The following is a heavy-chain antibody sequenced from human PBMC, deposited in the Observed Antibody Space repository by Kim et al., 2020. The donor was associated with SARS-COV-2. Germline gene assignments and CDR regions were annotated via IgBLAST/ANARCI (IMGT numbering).Heavy chain of an antibody. D-gene: IGHD6-25*01. CDR1: GFTFSSYD. CDR3: ARARSLGRGPSSEGAFDI. V-gene: IGHV3-13*01. J-gene: IGHJ3*02. Sequence: GGSLRLSCAASGFTFSSYDMHWVRQATGKGLEWVSAIGTAGDTYYPGSVKGRFTISRENAKNSLYLQMNSLRAGDTAVYYCARARSLGRGPSSEGAFDIWGQGTMVTVSS. CDR2: IGTAGDT.